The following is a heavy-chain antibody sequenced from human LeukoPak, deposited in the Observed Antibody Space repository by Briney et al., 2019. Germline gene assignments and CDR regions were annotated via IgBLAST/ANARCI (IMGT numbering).Heavy chain of an antibody. CDR1: GFIFSSYG. D-gene: IGHD2-15*01. Sequence: GGSLRLSCAASGFIFSSYGMHWVRQAPGKGLEWVAVISYDGGNISYADSVKGRFTISRDNAKNTLYLQMNSLRAEDTAVYYCAKRGYGRGGTCFSHDAFDIWGQGPMVTVSS. V-gene: IGHV3-30*18. CDR2: ISYDGGNI. CDR3: AKRGYGRGGTCFSHDAFDI. J-gene: IGHJ3*02.